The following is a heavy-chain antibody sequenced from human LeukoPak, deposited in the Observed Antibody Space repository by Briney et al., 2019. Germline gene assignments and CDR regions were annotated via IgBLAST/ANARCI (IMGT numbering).Heavy chain of an antibody. CDR2: INHSGST. J-gene: IGHJ4*02. Sequence: SETLSLTCAVYGGSFSGYYWSWIRQPPGKGLEWIGEINHSGSTNYNPSLKSRVTISVDTSKNQFSLKLSSVTAADTVVYYCAMGGTGYYWGQGTLVTVSS. V-gene: IGHV4-34*01. CDR3: AMGGTGYY. CDR1: GGSFSGYY. D-gene: IGHD3-16*01.